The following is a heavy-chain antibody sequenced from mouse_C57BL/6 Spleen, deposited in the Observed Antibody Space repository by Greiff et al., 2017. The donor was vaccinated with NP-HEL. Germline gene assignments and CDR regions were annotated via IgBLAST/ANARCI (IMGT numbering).Heavy chain of an antibody. J-gene: IGHJ1*03. CDR1: GFTFSSYA. CDR2: ISDGGSYT. Sequence: EVHLVESGGGLVKPGGSLKLSCAASGFTFSSYAMSWVRQTPEKRLEWVATISDGGSYTYYPDNVKGRFTISRDNAKNNLYLQMSHLKSEDTAMYYCASGYYYGSRGYFDVWGTGTTVTVSS. CDR3: ASGYYYGSRGYFDV. D-gene: IGHD1-1*01. V-gene: IGHV5-4*01.